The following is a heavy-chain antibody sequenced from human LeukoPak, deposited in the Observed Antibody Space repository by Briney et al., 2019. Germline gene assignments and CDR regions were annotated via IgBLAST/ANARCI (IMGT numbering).Heavy chain of an antibody. D-gene: IGHD1-26*01. V-gene: IGHV3-20*04. J-gene: IGHJ4*02. CDR2: CNWSGGST. CDR1: GFLYDDYG. Sequence: SGGSLRLSCAVSGFLYDDYGMSWVRQARGKGVEWVSGCNWSGGSTGYAHCVKGRFTISRDNAKNSVYLQMNSQSAEDTALYYCARAHYSGRFGYWGPGTLVTVSS. CDR3: ARAHYSGRFGY.